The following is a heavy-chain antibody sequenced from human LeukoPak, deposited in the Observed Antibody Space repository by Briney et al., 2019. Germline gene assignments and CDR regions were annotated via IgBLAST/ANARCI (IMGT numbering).Heavy chain of an antibody. CDR2: IYYSGST. CDR1: GGSISSGGYY. V-gene: IGHV4-31*03. J-gene: IGHJ5*02. Sequence: PSQTLSLTCTVSGGSISSGGYYWSWIRHHPGKGLEWIEYIYYSGSTYDNPSLKSRVTILVDTSKNQFSLKLSSVTAADTAVYYCARGYCSSASCSPPYSWFDPWGQGTLVTASS. CDR3: ARGYCSSASCSPPYSWFDP. D-gene: IGHD2-2*01.